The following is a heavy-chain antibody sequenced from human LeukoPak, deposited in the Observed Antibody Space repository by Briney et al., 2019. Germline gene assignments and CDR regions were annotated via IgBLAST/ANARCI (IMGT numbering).Heavy chain of an antibody. V-gene: IGHV3-33*08. CDR1: GFSFNSYA. D-gene: IGHD6-19*01. J-gene: IGHJ4*02. CDR2: IWYDGSNK. Sequence: GGSLRLSCAASGFSFNSYAMHWARQAPGKGLEWVAVIWYDGSNKYYADSVKGRFTISRDNSKNTLYLQMNSLRAEDTAVYYCARDRQAVAGTLDYWGQGTLVTVSS. CDR3: ARDRQAVAGTLDY.